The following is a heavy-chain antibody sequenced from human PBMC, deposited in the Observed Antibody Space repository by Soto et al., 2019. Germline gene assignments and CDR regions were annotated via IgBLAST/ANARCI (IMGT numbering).Heavy chain of an antibody. J-gene: IGHJ6*02. V-gene: IGHV3-23*01. CDR2: ISGSGGST. Sequence: EVQLLESGGGLVQPGGSLRLSCAASGFMFSGYAMSWARQGPGKGLEWVSGISGSGGSTYYADSVKGRFTISRDNSRNTVYLQMNSLRADDTAVYYCARDASYYSLWSGYYPSRNGMDVWGQGTTVTVSS. D-gene: IGHD3-3*01. CDR3: ARDASYYSLWSGYYPSRNGMDV. CDR1: GFMFSGYA.